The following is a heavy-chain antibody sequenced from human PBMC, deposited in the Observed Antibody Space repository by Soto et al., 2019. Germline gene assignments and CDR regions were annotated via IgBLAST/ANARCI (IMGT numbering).Heavy chain of an antibody. Sequence: EVQLLESGGGLVQPGGSLRLSCAASGFTFSSYAMSWVRQAPGKGLEWVSAISGSGGITYYADSVKGRFTISRDNSKNALYLQMSSLRAEDTAVYYCARDRSTGSQGWFDPWGQGTLVTVSS. CDR2: ISGSGGIT. CDR3: ARDRSTGSQGWFDP. V-gene: IGHV3-23*01. J-gene: IGHJ5*02. CDR1: GFTFSSYA. D-gene: IGHD2-2*01.